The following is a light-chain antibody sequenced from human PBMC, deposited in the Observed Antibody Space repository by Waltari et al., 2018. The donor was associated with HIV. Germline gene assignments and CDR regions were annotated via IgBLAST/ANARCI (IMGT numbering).Light chain of an antibody. V-gene: IGKV4-1*01. CDR3: QQTYTIPPT. Sequence: DIVMTQSPASLAVSLGERATIKCKSRQNVFYSSNNKNYLSWYQQKPGQPPKLIIYWASSRQSGVPDRFSGSGSGTDFTLTISSLQAEDVAVYFCQQTYTIPPTFGGGTKVEIK. CDR1: QNVFYSSNNKNY. J-gene: IGKJ4*01. CDR2: WAS.